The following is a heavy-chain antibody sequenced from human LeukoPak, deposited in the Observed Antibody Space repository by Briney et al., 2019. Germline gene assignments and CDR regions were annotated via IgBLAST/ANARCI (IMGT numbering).Heavy chain of an antibody. CDR2: ISYDGSNK. CDR3: ARSPGILGTNYFDY. Sequence: PGGSLRLSCAASGFTFSSYAMHWVRQALGKGLEWVAVISYDGSNKNYADSVKGRFTISGDNSKNTLYLQMNSLRAEDTSVYYCARSPGILGTNYFDYWGQGTLVTVSS. V-gene: IGHV3-30*04. J-gene: IGHJ4*02. CDR1: GFTFSSYA. D-gene: IGHD1-26*01.